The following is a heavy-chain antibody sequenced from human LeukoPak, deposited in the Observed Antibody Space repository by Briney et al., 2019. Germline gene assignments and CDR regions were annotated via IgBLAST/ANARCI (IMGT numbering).Heavy chain of an antibody. CDR1: GYTFTSYD. Sequence: ASVKVSCKASGYTFTSYDINWVRQATGQGLEWMGWMNPNSGNTGYAQKFQGRVTMTRNTSISTAYMELSSLRSEDTAVYYCARGPTYYDFWSGYYRGGSYYYYYMDVWGKGTTVTVSS. D-gene: IGHD3-3*01. J-gene: IGHJ6*03. CDR3: ARGPTYYDFWSGYYRGGSYYYYYMDV. CDR2: MNPNSGNT. V-gene: IGHV1-8*01.